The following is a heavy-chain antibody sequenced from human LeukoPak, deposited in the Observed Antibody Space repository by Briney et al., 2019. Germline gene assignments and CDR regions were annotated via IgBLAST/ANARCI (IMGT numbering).Heavy chain of an antibody. D-gene: IGHD3-10*01. CDR3: ARGPDAGGLLWFGESNNWFDP. J-gene: IGHJ5*02. CDR2: ISSSNSAI. CDR1: GFTFSSYS. V-gene: IGHV3-48*04. Sequence: QSGGSLRLSCAASGFTFSSYSMNWVRQAPGRGLEWVSYISSSNSAIYYADSVRGRFTISRDNAKNSLYLQMNSLRAEDTAVYYCARGPDAGGLLWFGESNNWFDPWGQGTLVTVSS.